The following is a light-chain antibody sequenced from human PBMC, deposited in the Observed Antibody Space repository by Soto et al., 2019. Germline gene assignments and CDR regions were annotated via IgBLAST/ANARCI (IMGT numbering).Light chain of an antibody. V-gene: IGKV4-1*01. CDR1: QSVLSSSNNKNF. CDR2: WAS. Sequence: DIVMTQSPDSLAVSLGERATINCKSSQSVLSSSNNKNFLAWYQQKPGQSPKLLIYWASTRESGVPDRFSGSGSGTDFTLTISSLQAEDFAVYYCQQYNNWPPMAFGQGTKVEIK. J-gene: IGKJ1*01. CDR3: QQYNNWPPMA.